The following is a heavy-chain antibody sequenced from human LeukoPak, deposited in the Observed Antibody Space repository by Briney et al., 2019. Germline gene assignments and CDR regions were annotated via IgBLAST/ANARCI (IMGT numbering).Heavy chain of an antibody. CDR2: IYPGNSDT. D-gene: IGHD2-2*01. Sequence: GESLKISCKGSGYSFTSYWIGWVRQKPGYGPEWMGLIYPGNSDTKYTPSFQGQVVISADQSINTAYLQWDSLKASDTAMYFCARKIPSGPIDHWGQGTLVTVSS. V-gene: IGHV5-51*01. CDR1: GYSFTSYW. J-gene: IGHJ4*02. CDR3: ARKIPSGPIDH.